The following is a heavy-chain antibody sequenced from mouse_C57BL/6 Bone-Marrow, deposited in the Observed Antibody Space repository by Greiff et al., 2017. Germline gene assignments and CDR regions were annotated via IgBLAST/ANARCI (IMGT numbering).Heavy chain of an antibody. D-gene: IGHD3-2*02. CDR1: GFTFSDYY. J-gene: IGHJ4*01. V-gene: IGHV5-12*01. CDR3: ARQGLRRTPYYAMDY. CDR2: LSNGGGST. Sequence: EVQLLESGGGLVQPGGSLTLSCAASGFTFSDYYMYWVRQTPEKRLAWVAYLSNGGGSTYYPDTVKGRFTISRDNAKNTLYLQMSRLKSEDTAMYYCARQGLRRTPYYAMDYWGQGTSVTVSS.